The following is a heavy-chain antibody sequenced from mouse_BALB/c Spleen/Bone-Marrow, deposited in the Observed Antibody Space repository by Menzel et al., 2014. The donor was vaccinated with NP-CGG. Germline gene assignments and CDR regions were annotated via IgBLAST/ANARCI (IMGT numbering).Heavy chain of an antibody. D-gene: IGHD1-1*01. CDR1: GFNIKDTY. J-gene: IGHJ3*01. CDR3: ASYYYGSSSFAY. Sequence: EVKLMESGAELVKPGASVKLSCTASGFNIKDTYMHWVKQRPEQGLEWIGRIDPANGNTKYDPKFQGKATITADTSSNTAYLQLSSLTSEDTAVYYCASYYYGSSSFAYWGHGTLVTVSA. CDR2: IDPANGNT. V-gene: IGHV14-3*02.